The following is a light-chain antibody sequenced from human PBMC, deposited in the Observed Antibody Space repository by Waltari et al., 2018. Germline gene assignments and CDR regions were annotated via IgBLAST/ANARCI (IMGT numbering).Light chain of an antibody. CDR3: QQYDNWPPWT. CDR2: GAS. J-gene: IGKJ1*01. V-gene: IGKV3-15*01. CDR1: QSVSTN. Sequence: EVVMTQSPATLSVSPGQRPPLSCRASQSVSTNVAWYQQKPGQAPRLLIYGASTRATDIPARFSGSGSGTEFSLTISSLQSEDFAVYFCQQYDNWPPWTFGQGTKVEIK.